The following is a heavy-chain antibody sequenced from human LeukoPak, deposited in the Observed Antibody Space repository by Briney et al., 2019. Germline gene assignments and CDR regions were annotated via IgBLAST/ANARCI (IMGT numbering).Heavy chain of an antibody. V-gene: IGHV3-7*01. CDR3: ARGNVAVSRDY. J-gene: IGHJ4*02. CDR1: RFTFSSYA. Sequence: GALRLSCEASRFTFSSYAMTWVRQAPGKGLEWVANINEDGSDKYYVDSVKGRFTISRDNVKNSLYLQMNSLRAEDTAVYYCARGNVAVSRDYWGQGTLATVSS. CDR2: INEDGSDK. D-gene: IGHD2-15*01.